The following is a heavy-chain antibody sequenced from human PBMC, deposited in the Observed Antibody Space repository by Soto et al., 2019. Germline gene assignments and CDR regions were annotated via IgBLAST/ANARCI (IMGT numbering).Heavy chain of an antibody. Sequence: SETLSLTCTVSGGSISSYYWGWIRQPPGKGLEWIGSIYYSGSTYYNPSLKSRVTISVDTSKNQFSLKLSSVTAADTAVYYCARNIFGVVIIDSWFDPWGQGTLVTVSS. V-gene: IGHV4-39*01. CDR2: IYYSGST. CDR3: ARNIFGVVIIDSWFDP. J-gene: IGHJ5*02. D-gene: IGHD3-3*01. CDR1: GGSISSYY.